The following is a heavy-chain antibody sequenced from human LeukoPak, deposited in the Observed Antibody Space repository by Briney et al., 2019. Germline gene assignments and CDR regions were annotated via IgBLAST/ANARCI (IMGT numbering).Heavy chain of an antibody. CDR2: IREDGGEK. CDR3: VRDRGYCSGGTCYALWDY. CDR1: GFTFSNYW. D-gene: IGHD2-15*01. V-gene: IGHV3-7*01. J-gene: IGHJ4*02. Sequence: GGSLRLSCAASGFTFSNYWMTWVRQAPGKGLEWVAHIREDGGEKHYVDPVKGRFTISRDNAKNSLYLQMNSLRAEDTAMYYCVRDRGYCSGGTCYALWDYWGQGTLVTVSS.